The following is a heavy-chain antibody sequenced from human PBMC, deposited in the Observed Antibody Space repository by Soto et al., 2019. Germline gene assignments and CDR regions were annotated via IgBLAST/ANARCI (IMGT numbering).Heavy chain of an antibody. J-gene: IGHJ4*02. D-gene: IGHD6-19*01. Sequence: PGVSLRLSCAASGFTFSSYGLHWVRQAPGKGLEWVAVIWYDGSNKYYADSVKGRFTISRDNSKNTLYLQMNSLRAEDTAVYYCARDHGSSGWYVDPDFDYWGQGT. CDR3: ARDHGSSGWYVDPDFDY. CDR2: IWYDGSNK. V-gene: IGHV3-33*01. CDR1: GFTFSSYG.